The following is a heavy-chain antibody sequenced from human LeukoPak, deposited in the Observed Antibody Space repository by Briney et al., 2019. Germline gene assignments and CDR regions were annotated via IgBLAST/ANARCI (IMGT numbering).Heavy chain of an antibody. CDR3: ARGYSYYNY. V-gene: IGHV4-59*08. J-gene: IGHJ4*02. CDR1: GGSMNSYY. CDR2: IYSSGGT. Sequence: PSETLSLTRTVSGGSMNSYYWSWIRHTPGKGLERIGYIYSSGGTNFNPSLKSRLTISVDTSKNQFSLKLSSGTAADTAVYCCARGYSYYNYWGQETLVTVSS. D-gene: IGHD4-11*01.